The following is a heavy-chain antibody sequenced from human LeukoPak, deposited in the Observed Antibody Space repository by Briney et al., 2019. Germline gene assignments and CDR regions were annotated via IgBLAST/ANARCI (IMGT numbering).Heavy chain of an antibody. J-gene: IGHJ4*02. Sequence: KSGESLKISGKTSGYIFTTYSIGWMRQMPGKGLEWMGVIYPGNSDTRYSPSFQGQVTISADKSISTAYLQWSSLKASDTAMYYCTRRAATLIRGVIIMGDYWGQGTLVTVSS. D-gene: IGHD3-10*01. CDR2: IYPGNSDT. CDR3: TRRAATLIRGVIIMGDY. V-gene: IGHV5-51*01. CDR1: GYIFTTYS.